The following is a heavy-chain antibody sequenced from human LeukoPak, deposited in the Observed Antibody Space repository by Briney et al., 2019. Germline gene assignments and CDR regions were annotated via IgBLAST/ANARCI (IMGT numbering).Heavy chain of an antibody. CDR3: ARVVGYYGSGSYNMDV. V-gene: IGHV1-69*13. J-gene: IGHJ6*03. CDR1: GYTFTSYG. CDR2: IIPIFGTA. D-gene: IGHD3-10*01. Sequence: ASVKVSCKASGYTFTSYGISWVRQAPGQGLEWMGGIIPIFGTANYAQKFQGRVTITADESTSTAYMELSSLRSEDTAVYYCARVVGYYGSGSYNMDVWGKGTTVTISS.